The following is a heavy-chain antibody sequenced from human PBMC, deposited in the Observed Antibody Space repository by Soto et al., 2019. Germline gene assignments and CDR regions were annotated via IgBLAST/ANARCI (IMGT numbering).Heavy chain of an antibody. CDR3: AKGHPPDSYGYFSPEDDAFDI. J-gene: IGHJ3*02. D-gene: IGHD5-18*01. CDR2: TGGSGGVT. V-gene: IGHV3-23*01. CDR1: GFMFSTYA. Sequence: EVQLLESGGGLVQPGGSLRLSCAGSGFMFSTYAMSWVRQAPGKGLEWVSGTGGSGGVTYYADSVKGRFAVSRDNSKNTLYLQMTTLRAGDTAVYYCAKGHPPDSYGYFSPEDDAFDIWGQGTMVTVSS.